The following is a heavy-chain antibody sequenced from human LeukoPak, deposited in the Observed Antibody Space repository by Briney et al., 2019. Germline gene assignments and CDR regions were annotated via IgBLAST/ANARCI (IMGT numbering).Heavy chain of an antibody. Sequence: ASVKVSCKASGGTFSSYAISWVRQAPGQGLEWMGIINPSGGSTSYAQKFQGRVTMTRDTSTSTVYMELSSLRSEDTAVYYCARSTVVNFDYWGQGTLVTVSS. CDR3: ARSTVVNFDY. J-gene: IGHJ4*02. CDR2: INPSGGST. CDR1: GGTFSSYA. V-gene: IGHV1-46*01. D-gene: IGHD4-23*01.